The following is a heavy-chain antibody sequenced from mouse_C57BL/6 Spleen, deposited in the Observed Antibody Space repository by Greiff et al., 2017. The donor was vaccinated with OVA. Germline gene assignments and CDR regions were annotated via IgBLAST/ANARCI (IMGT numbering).Heavy chain of an antibody. CDR2: ISDGGSYT. CDR1: GFTFSSYA. CDR3: ARDGTGTFFDY. D-gene: IGHD4-1*01. J-gene: IGHJ2*01. Sequence: EVQLVESGGGLVKPGGSLKLSCAASGFTFSSYAMSWVRQTPEKRLEWVATISDGGSYTYYPDNVKGRFTISRDNAKNNLYLQMSHLKSEDTAMYYCARDGTGTFFDYWGQGTTLTVSA. V-gene: IGHV5-4*01.